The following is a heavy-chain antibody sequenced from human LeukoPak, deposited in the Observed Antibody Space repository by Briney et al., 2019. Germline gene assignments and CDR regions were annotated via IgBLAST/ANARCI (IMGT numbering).Heavy chain of an antibody. Sequence: PGGSLRLSCAASGFTFSDHHMDWVRQAPGKGLEWIGRSKNKDYAHSTVYAASVKGRFTFSRDVPKNSLYLQMNSLTTEDTAVYYGAKDQPGGLGANPPFANWGQGTRV. J-gene: IGHJ4*02. CDR2: SKNKDYAHST. CDR3: AKDQPGGLGANPPFAN. V-gene: IGHV3-72*01. D-gene: IGHD3/OR15-3a*01. CDR1: GFTFSDHH.